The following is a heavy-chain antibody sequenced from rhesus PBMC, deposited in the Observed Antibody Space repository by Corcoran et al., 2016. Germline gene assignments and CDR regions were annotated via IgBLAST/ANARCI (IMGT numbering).Heavy chain of an antibody. J-gene: IGHJ4*01. V-gene: IGHV4-165*02. CDR1: GGSIRVYY. CDR3: ARGVITTVDY. CDR2: IAGSRGNT. D-gene: IGHD3-28*01. Sequence: QVPLQESGPGLVKPSETLSLTCAVSGGSIRVYYWNWIRPPPGKGLELIGYIAGSRGNTYYNSSFKSRVTSSTDTSKNQFSLKLSAVTAADTAVYYCARGVITTVDYWGQGVLVTVTS.